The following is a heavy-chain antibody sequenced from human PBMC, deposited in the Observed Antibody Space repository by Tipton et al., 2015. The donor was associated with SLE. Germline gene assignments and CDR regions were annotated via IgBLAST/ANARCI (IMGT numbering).Heavy chain of an antibody. CDR2: IYTSGT. CDR3: ARHYDSTGFGRDTWFDP. D-gene: IGHD3-22*01. Sequence: TLSLTCTVSNGSISSYYWSWIRQPPGKGLEWIGHIYTSGTTYNPSLKSRVTISVDTSKKQLSLKLRSVTAADTAVYYCARHYDSTGFGRDTWFDPWGQGTLVTVSS. J-gene: IGHJ5*02. V-gene: IGHV4-4*09. CDR1: NGSISSYY.